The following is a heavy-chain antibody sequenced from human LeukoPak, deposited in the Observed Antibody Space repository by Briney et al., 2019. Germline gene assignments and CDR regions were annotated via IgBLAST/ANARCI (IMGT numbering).Heavy chain of an antibody. D-gene: IGHD5-18*01. Sequence: PGGSLRLSCAASGFTSGFTFSNYWMSWVRQAPGKGLEWVANIKEDGSAEFYVDSVKGILTISRDNAKNSMYLQMNSLRAEDTAVYYCATSRDAPMETGGQGTLVTVSS. CDR2: IKEDGSAE. CDR1: GFTFSNYW. V-gene: IGHV3-7*01. J-gene: IGHJ4*02. CDR3: ATSRDAPMET.